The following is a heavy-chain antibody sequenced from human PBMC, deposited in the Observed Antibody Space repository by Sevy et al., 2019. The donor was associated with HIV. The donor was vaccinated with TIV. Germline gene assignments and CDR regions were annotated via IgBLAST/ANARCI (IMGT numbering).Heavy chain of an antibody. CDR3: TRETTYYDASGPVPGDI. V-gene: IGHV3-30*02. CDR1: IFTFNIYG. J-gene: IGHJ3*02. Sequence: GGSLRLSCAASIFTFNIYGMQWVRQAPGKGLEWVAYMRKDGLTTYYADSVKGRFTISRDSSKNTHYLQMNSLRMEDAALYYCTRETTYYDASGPVPGDIWGQGTMVTVSS. CDR2: MRKDGLTT. D-gene: IGHD3-16*01.